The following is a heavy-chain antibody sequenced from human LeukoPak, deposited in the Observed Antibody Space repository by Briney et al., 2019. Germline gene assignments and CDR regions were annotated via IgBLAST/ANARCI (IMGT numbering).Heavy chain of an antibody. CDR2: IYNSGST. Sequence: SETLSLTCTVSGGSVSSGSYYWSWIRQPPGKGLEWIDYIYNSGSTKYNPSLKSRVTILADTSKNQFSLKVSSVTTADTAVYYCARNRLGTYGMDVWGQGTTVTVSS. CDR3: ARNRLGTYGMDV. CDR1: GGSVSSGSYY. V-gene: IGHV4-61*01. D-gene: IGHD1-1*01. J-gene: IGHJ6*02.